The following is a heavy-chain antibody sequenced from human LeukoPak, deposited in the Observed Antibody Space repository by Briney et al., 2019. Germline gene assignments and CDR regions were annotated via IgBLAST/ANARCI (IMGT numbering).Heavy chain of an antibody. J-gene: IGHJ4*02. V-gene: IGHV1-69*05. Sequence: SVKVSCKASGGTFSSYAISWVRQAPGQGLEWMGGIIPTFGTANYAQKFQGRVTITTDESTSTAYMELSSLRSEDTAVYYCASPRTMVRGAKGAFDYWGQGTLVTVSS. CDR2: IIPTFGTA. CDR3: ASPRTMVRGAKGAFDY. D-gene: IGHD3-10*01. CDR1: GGTFSSYA.